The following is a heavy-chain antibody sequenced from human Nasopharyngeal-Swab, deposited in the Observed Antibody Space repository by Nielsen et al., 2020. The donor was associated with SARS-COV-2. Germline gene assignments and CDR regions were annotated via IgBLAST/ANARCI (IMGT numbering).Heavy chain of an antibody. CDR1: GFTFSSYA. Sequence: GESLKISCAASGFTFSSYAMSWVRQAPGKGLEWVSAISGSGGSTYYADSVKGRFTISRDNAKNSLYLQMNSLRAADTAVYYCARVDNYYGSGDYWGQGTLVTVSS. D-gene: IGHD3-10*01. CDR2: ISGSGGST. J-gene: IGHJ4*02. CDR3: ARVDNYYGSGDY. V-gene: IGHV3-23*01.